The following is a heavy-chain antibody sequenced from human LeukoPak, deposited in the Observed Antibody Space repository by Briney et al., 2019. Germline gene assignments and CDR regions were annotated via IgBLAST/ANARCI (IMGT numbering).Heavy chain of an antibody. Sequence: ASVKVSCKASGYTFTDYYMHWVRQTPGQGLEGMGWINPNSGGTNYAQKFQGRVTMTRDTSISTAYMELSRLRSDDTALYYCARGSANHYYMDVWGKGTTVTVSS. CDR3: ARGSANHYYMDV. CDR2: INPNSGGT. D-gene: IGHD1-14*01. J-gene: IGHJ6*03. V-gene: IGHV1-2*02. CDR1: GYTFTDYY.